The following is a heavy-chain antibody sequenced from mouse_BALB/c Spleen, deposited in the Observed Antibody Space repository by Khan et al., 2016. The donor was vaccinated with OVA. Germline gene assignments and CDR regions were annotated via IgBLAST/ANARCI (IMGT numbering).Heavy chain of an antibody. CDR1: GYTFTTAG. Sequence: QIQFVQSGPELKKPGETVRISCKASGYTFTTAGIQWVQKMPGKGLKWIGWINTHSGVPKYAEDFKGRFAFSLEISVNTAYLQITNRKNEDTATYFCARGGAAYYGNDGGAREYWGQGTSVTVSS. D-gene: IGHD2-9*01. V-gene: IGHV9-4*02. CDR3: ARGGAAYYGNDGGAREY. J-gene: IGHJ4*01. CDR2: INTHSGVP.